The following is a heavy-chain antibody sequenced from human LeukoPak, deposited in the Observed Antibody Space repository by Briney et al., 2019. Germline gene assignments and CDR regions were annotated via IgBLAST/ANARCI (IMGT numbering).Heavy chain of an antibody. CDR2: ISYDGSNK. V-gene: IGHV3-30*18. J-gene: IGHJ6*02. CDR1: GFTFSSYG. Sequence: GRSLRLSCAASGFTFSSYGMHWVRQAPGKGLEWVAVISYDGSNKYYADSVKGRFTISRDNSKNTLYLQMNSLRAEDTAVYHCAKDYRITIFGVVIGYYYGMDVWGQGTTVTVSS. D-gene: IGHD3-3*01. CDR3: AKDYRITIFGVVIGYYYGMDV.